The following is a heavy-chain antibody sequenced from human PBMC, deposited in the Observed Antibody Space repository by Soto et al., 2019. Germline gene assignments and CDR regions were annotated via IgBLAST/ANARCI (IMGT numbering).Heavy chain of an antibody. V-gene: IGHV4-34*01. Sequence: PSETLSLTCAVYGGSFSGYYWSWIRQPPGKGLEWIGEINHSGSTNYNPSLKSRVTISVDTSKNQFSLKLSSVTAAGTAVYYCARSLRFLEWQYGMDVWGQGTTVTVSS. CDR1: GGSFSGYY. J-gene: IGHJ6*02. D-gene: IGHD3-3*01. CDR2: INHSGST. CDR3: ARSLRFLEWQYGMDV.